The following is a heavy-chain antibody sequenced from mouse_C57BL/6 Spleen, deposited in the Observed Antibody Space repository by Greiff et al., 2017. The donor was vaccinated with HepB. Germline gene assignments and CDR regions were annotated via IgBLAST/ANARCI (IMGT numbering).Heavy chain of an antibody. J-gene: IGHJ2*01. CDR1: GFTFSDYG. V-gene: IGHV5-17*01. CDR3: ARRIYYYGSNDFDY. CDR2: ISSGSSTI. D-gene: IGHD1-1*01. Sequence: EVQVVESGGGLVKPGGSLKLSCAASGFTFSDYGMHWVRQAPEKGLEWVAYISSGSSTIYYADTVKGRFTISRDNAKNTLFLQMTSLRSEDTAMYYCARRIYYYGSNDFDYWGQGTTLTVSS.